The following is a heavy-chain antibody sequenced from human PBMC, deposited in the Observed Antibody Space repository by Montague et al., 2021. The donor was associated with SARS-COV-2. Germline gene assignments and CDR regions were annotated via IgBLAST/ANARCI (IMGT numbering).Heavy chain of an antibody. J-gene: IGHJ4*02. CDR1: GGSISSSNYY. CDR3: VAEWQAIYYFDF. V-gene: IGHV4-39*01. Sequence: SETLSLTCTLAGGSISSSNYYWGWIRQPPGKGLEWIGSLFYSGSSFYNPSLKSRVTISVDTSENQFSLRLSSVTAADTAVYYCVAEWQAIYYFDFWGQGTLGNGSP. D-gene: IGHD3-3*01. CDR2: LFYSGSS.